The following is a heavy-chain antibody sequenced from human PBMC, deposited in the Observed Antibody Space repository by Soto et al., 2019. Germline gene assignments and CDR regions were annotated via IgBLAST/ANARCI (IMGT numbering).Heavy chain of an antibody. CDR3: SRHLHGDFDI. V-gene: IGHV1-18*01. D-gene: IGHD7-27*01. CDR1: GYTFTRYG. Sequence: ASVKVSCKASGYTFTRYGISWVRQAPGQGLEWMGWINPSNGKANYARNLQGRVTMTTDTSTTTAYMELRSLTSDDTAMYYCSRHLHGDFDIWGQGTVVTVSS. J-gene: IGHJ3*02. CDR2: INPSNGKA.